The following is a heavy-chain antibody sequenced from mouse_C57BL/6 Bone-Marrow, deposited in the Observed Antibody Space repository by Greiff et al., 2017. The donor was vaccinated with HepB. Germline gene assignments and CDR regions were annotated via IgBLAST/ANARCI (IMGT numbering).Heavy chain of an antibody. J-gene: IGHJ4*01. V-gene: IGHV5-6*01. CDR3: ANSVVAPYYAMDY. D-gene: IGHD1-1*01. CDR1: GFTFSSYG. Sequence: VQLVESGGDLVKPGGSLKLSCAASGFTFSSYGMSWVRQTPDKRLEWVATISSGGSYTYYPDSVKGRFTISRDNAKNTLYLQMSSLKSEDTAMYYCANSVVAPYYAMDYWGQGTSVTVSS. CDR2: ISSGGSYT.